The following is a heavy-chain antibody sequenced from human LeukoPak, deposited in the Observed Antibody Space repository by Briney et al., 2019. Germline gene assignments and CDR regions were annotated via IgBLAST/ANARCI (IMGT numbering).Heavy chain of an antibody. V-gene: IGHV4-59*01. J-gene: IGHJ4*02. CDR3: ARWSDCGGDCHILDY. CDR2: LYYNRGA. CDR1: GGSISGYY. Sequence: SETLSLTCTVSGGSISGYYWSWSRQAPGKGVESIGNLYYNRGAWFKSSLKSRVTTSVDTSKNEFSLKLSSVTAADTAVYYCARWSDCGGDCHILDYWGQGILVTVSS. D-gene: IGHD2-21*02.